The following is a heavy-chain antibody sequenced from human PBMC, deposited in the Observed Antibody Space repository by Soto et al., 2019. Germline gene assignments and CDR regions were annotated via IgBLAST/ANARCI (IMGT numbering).Heavy chain of an antibody. V-gene: IGHV3-11*06. CDR3: ASIPQDFWSSYGMGV. Sequence: NPXGSLLLPCKDSGFSFSDCYMSWIRQAPGKGLEWISYISPSGSYTKYADSVKGRFTVSRDNAKNSLYLQMNSLRDEDTAVYYCASIPQDFWSSYGMGVWGKGTTVTVSS. CDR1: GFSFSDCY. J-gene: IGHJ6*04. CDR2: ISPSGSYT. D-gene: IGHD3-3*01.